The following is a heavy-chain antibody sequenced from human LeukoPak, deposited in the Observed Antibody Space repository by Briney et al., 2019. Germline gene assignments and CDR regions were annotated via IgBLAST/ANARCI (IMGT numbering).Heavy chain of an antibody. CDR1: GFTFSDYY. D-gene: IGHD3-22*01. CDR3: AKDFPHYYEVPHGMDV. J-gene: IGHJ6*02. CDR2: ISSSGSTI. V-gene: IGHV3-11*04. Sequence: PGGSLRLSCAASGFTFSDYYMSWIRQAPGKGLEWVSYISSSGSTIYYADSVKGRFTISRDNAKNSLYLQMNGLRVEDTAIYYCAKDFPHYYEVPHGMDVWGQGTTVTV.